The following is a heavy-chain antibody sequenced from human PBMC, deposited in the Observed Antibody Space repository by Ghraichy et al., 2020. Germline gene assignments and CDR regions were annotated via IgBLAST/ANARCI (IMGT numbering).Heavy chain of an antibody. CDR2: IFYSGST. V-gene: IGHV4-39*01. CDR1: GASISSSSYY. CDR3: ARRAYDFWSGYSDY. Sequence: LRLSCTVSGASISSSSYYWDWIRQPPGKGLEWIGSIFYSGSTDYNPSLKSRVTISVDASKNQFSLKLSSVTAADTAVYYCARRAYDFWSGYSDYWGQGTLVTVSS. D-gene: IGHD3-3*01. J-gene: IGHJ4*02.